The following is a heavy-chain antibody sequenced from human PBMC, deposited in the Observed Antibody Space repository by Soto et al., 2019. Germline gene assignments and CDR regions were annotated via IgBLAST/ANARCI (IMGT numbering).Heavy chain of an antibody. Sequence: ASVKVSCKASGYTFTSYYMHWVRQAPGQGLEWMGIINPSGGITSYAQKFQGRVTMTRDTSTSTVYMELSSLRSEDTAVYYCARVYYDFWSGYSQSYYGMDVWGQGTTVTVSS. V-gene: IGHV1-46*01. CDR2: INPSGGIT. CDR3: ARVYYDFWSGYSQSYYGMDV. D-gene: IGHD3-3*01. CDR1: GYTFTSYY. J-gene: IGHJ6*02.